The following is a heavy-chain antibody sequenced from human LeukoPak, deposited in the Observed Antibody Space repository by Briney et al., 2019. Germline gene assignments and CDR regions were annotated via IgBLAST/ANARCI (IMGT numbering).Heavy chain of an antibody. CDR1: GDSISSYY. V-gene: IGHV4-59*01. CDR2: IYYSGST. D-gene: IGHD3-22*01. Sequence: PSETLSLTCTVSGDSISSYYWSWIRQPPGKGLERIGYIYYSGSTNYNPSLKSRVTISVDTSKNQFSLRLSSVTAADTAVYYCARVNYYDSSGTDYWGQGTLVTVSS. J-gene: IGHJ4*02. CDR3: ARVNYYDSSGTDY.